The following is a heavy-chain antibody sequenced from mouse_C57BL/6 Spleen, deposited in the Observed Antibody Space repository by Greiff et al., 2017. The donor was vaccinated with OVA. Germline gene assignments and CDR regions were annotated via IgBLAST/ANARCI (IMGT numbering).Heavy chain of an antibody. Sequence: VQLQQSGPELVKPGASVKISRKASGYAFSSSWMNWVKQRPGKGLEWIGRIYPGDGDTNYNGKFKGKATLTADKSSSTAYMQLSSLTSEDSAVYFCARRRDYYGSSDFDYWGQGTTLTVSS. CDR3: ARRRDYYGSSDFDY. V-gene: IGHV1-82*01. D-gene: IGHD1-1*01. CDR1: GYAFSSSW. J-gene: IGHJ2*01. CDR2: IYPGDGDT.